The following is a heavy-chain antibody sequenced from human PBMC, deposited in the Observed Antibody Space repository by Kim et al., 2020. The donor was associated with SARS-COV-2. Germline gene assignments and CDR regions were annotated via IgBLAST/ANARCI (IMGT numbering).Heavy chain of an antibody. Sequence: SETLSLTCTVSGGSISSSSYYWGWIRQPPGKGLEWIGYIYYSGNTYYNPSLKSRVTISVDTSMTQFSLKLSSVTAADTAVYYCARLMTTVVTPDYWGQGTLVTV. CDR2: IYYSGNT. CDR3: ARLMTTVVTPDY. CDR1: GGSISSSSYY. D-gene: IGHD4-17*01. V-gene: IGHV4-39*01. J-gene: IGHJ4*02.